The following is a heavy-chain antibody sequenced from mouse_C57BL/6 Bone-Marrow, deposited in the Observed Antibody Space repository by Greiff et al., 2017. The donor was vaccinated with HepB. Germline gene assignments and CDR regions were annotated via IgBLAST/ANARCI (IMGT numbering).Heavy chain of an antibody. CDR3: ARWGWLLGFDY. CDR2: INPGSGGT. D-gene: IGHD2-3*01. Sequence: VKLQESGAELVRPGPSVKVSCKASGYAFTNYLIEWVKQRPGQGLEWIGVINPGSGGTNYNEKFKGKATLTADKSSSTAYMQLSSLTSEDSAVYFCARWGWLLGFDYWGQGTTLTVSS. J-gene: IGHJ2*01. V-gene: IGHV1-54*01. CDR1: GYAFTNYL.